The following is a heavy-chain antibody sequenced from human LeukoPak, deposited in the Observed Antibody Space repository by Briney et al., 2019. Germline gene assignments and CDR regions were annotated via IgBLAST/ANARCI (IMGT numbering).Heavy chain of an antibody. CDR2: IIPIFGTA. J-gene: IGHJ6*03. V-gene: IGHV1-69*01. CDR3: ASELRYFDWTERAYYMDV. CDR1: GGTFSSYA. Sequence: SVKVSCKASGGTFSSYATSWVRQAPGQGLEWMGGIIPIFGTANYAQKFQGRVTITADESTSTAYMELSSLRSEDTAVYYCASELRYFDWTERAYYMDVWGKGTTVTVSS. D-gene: IGHD3-9*01.